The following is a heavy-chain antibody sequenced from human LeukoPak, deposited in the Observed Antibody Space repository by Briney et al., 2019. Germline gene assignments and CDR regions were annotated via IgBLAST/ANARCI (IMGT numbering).Heavy chain of an antibody. D-gene: IGHD4-17*01. CDR3: AIHDYGDYPVIDY. CDR2: IYYSGST. CDR1: GGSISSYY. V-gene: IGHV4-59*01. J-gene: IGHJ4*02. Sequence: SETLSLTCTVSGGSISSYYWSWIRQPPGKGLEWIGYIYYSGSTNYNPSLKSRVTISVDTSKNQFSLKLSSVTAADTAVYYCAIHDYGDYPVIDYWGQGTLVTVSS.